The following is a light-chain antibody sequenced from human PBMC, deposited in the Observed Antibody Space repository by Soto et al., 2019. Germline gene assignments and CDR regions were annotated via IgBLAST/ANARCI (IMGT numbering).Light chain of an antibody. V-gene: IGKV3-20*01. Sequence: EIVLTQSPGTLSLSPGEGATLSCRASQSVSSSYIAWYQQRPGQTPSLLMYGASTRATGIPDRFSGSGSGTHFTLTISRLEPGDFAVYYCQHFGGTTFTFGQGTRLEIK. J-gene: IGKJ5*01. CDR1: QSVSSSY. CDR2: GAS. CDR3: QHFGGTTFT.